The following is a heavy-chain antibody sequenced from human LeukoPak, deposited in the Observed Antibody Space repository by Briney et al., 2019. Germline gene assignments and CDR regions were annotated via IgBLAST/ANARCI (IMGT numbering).Heavy chain of an antibody. CDR1: GGTFSSYA. V-gene: IGHV1-69*13. CDR2: IIPIFGTA. CDR3: ARAVDYGSGSWFYFDY. D-gene: IGHD3-10*01. J-gene: IGHJ4*02. Sequence: SVKVSCKASGGTFSSYAISWVRQAPGQGLEWMGGIIPIFGTANYAQKFQGRVTITADESTSTAYMELSSLRSEDTAVYYCARAVDYGSGSWFYFDYWGQGTLLTVSS.